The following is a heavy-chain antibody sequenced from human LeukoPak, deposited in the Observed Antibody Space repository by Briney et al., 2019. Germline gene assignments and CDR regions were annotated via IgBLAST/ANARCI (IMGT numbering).Heavy chain of an antibody. Sequence: SETLSLTCSVWVGSICSYYWSWIRQPPGRGLEWSGYIYYSGSTNYNASLKSPVTISVDTPKNQFSLTLGYAAAADTAVDYRAGRVRQWLAGFNYWGQGTLVTVSS. D-gene: IGHD6-19*01. V-gene: IGHV4-59*01. CDR2: IYYSGST. J-gene: IGHJ4*02. CDR3: AGRVRQWLAGFNY. CDR1: VGSICSYY.